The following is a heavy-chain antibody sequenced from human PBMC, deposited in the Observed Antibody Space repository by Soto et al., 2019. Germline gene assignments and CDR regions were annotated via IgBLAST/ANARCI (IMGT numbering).Heavy chain of an antibody. CDR1: GTSVSNYY. CDR2: IYTSGST. V-gene: IGHV4-4*07. Sequence: SETLSLTCSVSGTSVSNYYWSWIRQPAGKGLEHIGRIYTSGSTSYNPSLKSRVTMSMDTSQTQIYLNLTSVTAADTAVYYCARGGIQLSYAFDYWGQGILVTVS. J-gene: IGHJ4*02. D-gene: IGHD5-18*01. CDR3: ARGGIQLSYAFDY.